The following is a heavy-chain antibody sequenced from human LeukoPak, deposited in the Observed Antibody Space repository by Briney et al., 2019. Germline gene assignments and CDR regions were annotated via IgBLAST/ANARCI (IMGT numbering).Heavy chain of an antibody. CDR1: GFTFSSYA. D-gene: IGHD2-8*02. J-gene: IGHJ3*02. V-gene: IGHV3-23*01. Sequence: PGGSLRLSCAASGFTFSSYAMSWVRQAPEKGLEWVSIIYSGGSTYYADSVKGRFTISRDNSKNTLYLQMNSLRAEDTAVYYCARLLDAFDIWGQGTMVTVSS. CDR2: IYSGGST. CDR3: ARLLDAFDI.